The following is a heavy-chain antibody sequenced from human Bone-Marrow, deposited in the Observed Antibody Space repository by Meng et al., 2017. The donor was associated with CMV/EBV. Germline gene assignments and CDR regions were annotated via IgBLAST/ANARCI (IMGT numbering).Heavy chain of an antibody. CDR2: INSDGSST. CDR3: ARGSNLRSDAFDI. V-gene: IGHV3-74*01. D-gene: IGHD4-11*01. Sequence: GGSLRLSCAASGFTFSSYWMHWVRQAPGKGLVWVSRINSDGSSTSYADSVKGRFTTSRDNAKNTLYLQMNSLRAEDTAVYYCARGSNLRSDAFDIWGQGTMVTLSS. J-gene: IGHJ3*02. CDR1: GFTFSSYW.